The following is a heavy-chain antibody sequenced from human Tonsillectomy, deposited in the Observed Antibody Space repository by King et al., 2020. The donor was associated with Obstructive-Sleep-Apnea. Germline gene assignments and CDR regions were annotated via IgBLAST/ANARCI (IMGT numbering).Heavy chain of an antibody. CDR3: ARAGHYYGSGSSYYYGMDV. D-gene: IGHD3-10*01. CDR2: IIPILGIA. J-gene: IGHJ6*02. Sequence: QLVQSGAEVKKPGSSVKVSCKASGGTFSSYAISWVRQAPGQGLEWMGRIIPILGIANYAQKFQGRVTITADKSTSTAYMELSSLRSEDTAVYYCARAGHYYGSGSSYYYGMDVWGQGTTVTVSS. CDR1: GGTFSSYA. V-gene: IGHV1-69*09.